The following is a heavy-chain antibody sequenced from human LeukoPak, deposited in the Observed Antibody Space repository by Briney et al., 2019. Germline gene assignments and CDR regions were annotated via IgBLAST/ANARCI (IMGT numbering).Heavy chain of an antibody. CDR1: GFTVSSNY. D-gene: IGHD4-11*01. CDR2: MYSGGNT. J-gene: IGHJ4*02. Sequence: PGGSLRLSCAASGFTVSSNYRSWVRQAPGKGLEWVSVMYSGGNTHYADSVKGRFTISRDNSKNTFYVQMNSLRAEDTAVYYCARDSGLTTEDYWGQGTLVPVSS. CDR3: ARDSGLTTEDY. V-gene: IGHV3-53*01.